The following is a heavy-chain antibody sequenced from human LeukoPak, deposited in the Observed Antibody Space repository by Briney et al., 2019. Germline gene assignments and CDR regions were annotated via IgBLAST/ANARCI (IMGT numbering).Heavy chain of an antibody. V-gene: IGHV3-23*01. Sequence: PGGSLRLSCAASGFTFSSYAMCWVRQAPGKGLEWVSAISGSGGSTYYADSVKGRFTISRDNSKNTLYLQMNSLRAEDTAVYYCARGYSSGWFGPGRNYWGQGTLVTVSS. CDR1: GFTFSSYA. CDR3: ARGYSSGWFGPGRNY. J-gene: IGHJ4*02. D-gene: IGHD6-19*01. CDR2: ISGSGGST.